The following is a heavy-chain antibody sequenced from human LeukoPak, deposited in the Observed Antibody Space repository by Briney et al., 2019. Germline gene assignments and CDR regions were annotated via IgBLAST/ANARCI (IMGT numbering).Heavy chain of an antibody. CDR3: ARGGSSGSYYRFDY. J-gene: IGHJ4*02. CDR1: GGSISSYY. Sequence: SETLSLTCTVSGGSISSYYWSWIRQPPGKGLEWIGYIYYSGSTNYNPSLKSRVTISVDTSKNQFSLKLSSVTAADTAVYYCARGGSSGSYYRFDYWGQGTLVTVSS. D-gene: IGHD1-26*01. CDR2: IYYSGST. V-gene: IGHV4-59*01.